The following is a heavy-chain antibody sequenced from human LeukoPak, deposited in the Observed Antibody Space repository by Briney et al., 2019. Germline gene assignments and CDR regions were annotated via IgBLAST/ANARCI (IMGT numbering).Heavy chain of an antibody. D-gene: IGHD2-2*01. CDR2: ISYDGSNK. CDR1: GFTFSSYA. CDR3: AREAMYGSTLYYYYGMDV. J-gene: IGHJ6*02. V-gene: IGHV3-30*04. Sequence: GGSLRLSCAASGFTFSSYAMHWVRQAPGKGLEWVAVISYDGSNKYYADSVKGRFTISRDNSKNTLYLHMNSLRAEDTAVYYCAREAMYGSTLYYYYGMDVWGQGTTVTVSS.